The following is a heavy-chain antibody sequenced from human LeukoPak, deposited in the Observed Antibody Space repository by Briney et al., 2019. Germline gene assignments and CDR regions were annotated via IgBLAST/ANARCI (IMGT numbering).Heavy chain of an antibody. CDR1: GYIFTSYW. D-gene: IGHD6-19*01. CDR3: VRHFQYSSGWYGPDY. CDR2: IHPGDSDP. Sequence: GESLKISCRASGYIFTSYWLGWVRQTPDKGLEWVGIIHPGDSDPRYSPSFQGQVTISVDRSITTAYLQWGSLKATDTAMYFCVRHFQYSSGWYGPDYWGQGTLVTASS. J-gene: IGHJ4*02. V-gene: IGHV5-51*01.